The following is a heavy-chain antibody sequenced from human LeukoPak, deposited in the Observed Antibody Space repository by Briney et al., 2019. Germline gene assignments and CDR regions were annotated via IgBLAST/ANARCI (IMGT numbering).Heavy chain of an antibody. Sequence: PGGSLRLSCAASGFTFSSYAMSWVRQAPGKGLEWVSAISGSGGSTYYADSVKGRFTSSRDNSKNTLSLQMNSMRAEDTAVYYCAKVRDYGDYVRNYFDYWGQGTLVTVSS. V-gene: IGHV3-23*01. CDR3: AKVRDYGDYVRNYFDY. CDR1: GFTFSSYA. D-gene: IGHD4-17*01. J-gene: IGHJ4*02. CDR2: ISGSGGST.